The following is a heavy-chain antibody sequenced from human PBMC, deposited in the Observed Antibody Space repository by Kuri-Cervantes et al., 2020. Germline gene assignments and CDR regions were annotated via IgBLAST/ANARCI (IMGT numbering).Heavy chain of an antibody. D-gene: IGHD4-17*01. J-gene: IGHJ6*02. Sequence: KSLNISCAASGLTFSSYAMHWVRQAPGKGLEWVAVISYDGSNKYYADSVKSRFTISRDNSKNTLYLQLNSLRAEDTAVYYCARSNGLYGDYFGYYYYYYGMDVWGQGTTVTVSS. CDR1: GLTFSSYA. CDR2: ISYDGSNK. CDR3: ARSNGLYGDYFGYYYYYYGMDV. V-gene: IGHV3-30-3*01.